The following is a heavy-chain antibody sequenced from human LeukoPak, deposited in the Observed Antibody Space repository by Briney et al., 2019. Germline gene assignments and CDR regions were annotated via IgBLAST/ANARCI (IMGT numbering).Heavy chain of an antibody. V-gene: IGHV3-23*01. CDR3: AKDLPAGNYGYFDY. CDR2: ISGSGGST. CDR1: GFTFSSYA. J-gene: IGHJ4*02. Sequence: WGSLRLSCAASGFTFSSYAMSWVRQAPGKGLEWVSAISGSGGSTYYADSVKGRFTISRDNSKNTLYLQMNSLRAEDTAAYYCAKDLPAGNYGYFDYWGQGTLVTVSS. D-gene: IGHD3-10*01.